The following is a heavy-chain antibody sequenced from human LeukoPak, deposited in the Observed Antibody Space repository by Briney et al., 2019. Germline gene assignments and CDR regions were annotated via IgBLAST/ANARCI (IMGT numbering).Heavy chain of an antibody. CDR3: AREAVSFVAVANDGYFDF. J-gene: IGHJ4*02. V-gene: IGHV1-18*01. Sequence: GASVSVSCKTSGYVFNSFGITWLRQAPGQGLERMGWVSAYKGYTSHAQRFQDRVIMTTDTSTTTAYMELRNLKSDDTAVYYCAREAVSFVAVANDGYFDFWGQGSLVIVSS. CDR1: GYVFNSFG. D-gene: IGHD6-19*01. CDR2: VSAYKGYT.